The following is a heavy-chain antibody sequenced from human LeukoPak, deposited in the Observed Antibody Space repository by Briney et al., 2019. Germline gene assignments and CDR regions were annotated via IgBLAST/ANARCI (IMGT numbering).Heavy chain of an antibody. CDR2: IHSSGST. V-gene: IGHV4-59*01. Sequence: SETLSLTCTVSGGSISNYYWSWIRQPPGKGLEWIGYIHSSGSTNYNPSLKSRVTISVDTSKNQFSLKLSSVTAADTAVYYCARDRDYDFWSGSRDAFDIWGQGTMVTVSS. D-gene: IGHD3-3*01. CDR3: ARDRDYDFWSGSRDAFDI. J-gene: IGHJ3*02. CDR1: GGSISNYY.